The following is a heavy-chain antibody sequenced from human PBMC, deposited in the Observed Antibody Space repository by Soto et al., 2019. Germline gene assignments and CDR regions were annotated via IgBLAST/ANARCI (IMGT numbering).Heavy chain of an antibody. Sequence: SETLSLTCTVSGGSISSYYWSWIRQTAGKGLEWIGRIYPSGNTNYNPSLKSRVTLSIATSKNQLSLKMSSVTAADTAVYFCAGDEGYYYSGMDVWGQGTAVTVSS. CDR3: AGDEGYYYSGMDV. J-gene: IGHJ6*02. V-gene: IGHV4-4*07. CDR2: IYPSGNT. CDR1: GGSISSYY.